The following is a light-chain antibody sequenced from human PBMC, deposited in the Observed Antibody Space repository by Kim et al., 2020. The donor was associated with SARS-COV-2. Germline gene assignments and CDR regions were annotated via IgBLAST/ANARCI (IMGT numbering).Light chain of an antibody. CDR3: NSRDSSGNHWV. V-gene: IGLV3-19*01. J-gene: IGLJ3*02. Sequence: SSELPQDPAVSVALGQTVRITCQGYSLRSYYASWYQQKPGQAPVLVIYGKNNRPSGIPDRFSGSSSGNTASLTITGAQAEDEADYYCNSRDSSGNHWVFGGGTKLTFL. CDR1: SLRSYY. CDR2: GKN.